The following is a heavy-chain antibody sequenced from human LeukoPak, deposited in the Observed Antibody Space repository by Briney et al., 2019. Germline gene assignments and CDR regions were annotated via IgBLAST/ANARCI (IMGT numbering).Heavy chain of an antibody. CDR1: GFPFSNNP. V-gene: IGHV3-48*01. D-gene: IGHD2-2*01. CDR2: ISTAITTT. Sequence: PGGSLRLSCVVSGFPFSNNPMNWVRQAPGKGLEWVSYISTAITTTYYAESVKGRFTISRDNAKNSLYLQMNSLRVEDTAVYYCARDGGKGYDIDYWGQGTLVTVSS. CDR3: ARDGGKGYDIDY. J-gene: IGHJ4*02.